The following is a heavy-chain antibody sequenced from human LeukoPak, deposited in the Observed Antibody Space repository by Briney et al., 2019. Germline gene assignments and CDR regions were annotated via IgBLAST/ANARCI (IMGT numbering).Heavy chain of an antibody. CDR3: ARHGMVVAANNWFDP. D-gene: IGHD2-15*01. CDR2: IYWDDDK. V-gene: IGHV2-5*02. Sequence: QSGPTLVNPTQTLTLTCTFSGFSLSTSGVGVGWIRQPPGKALEWLALIYWDDDKRYSPSLKSRLTITKDTSKNQVVLTMTNMDPVDIATYYCARHGMVVAANNWFDPWGQGTLVTVSS. J-gene: IGHJ5*02. CDR1: GFSLSTSGVG.